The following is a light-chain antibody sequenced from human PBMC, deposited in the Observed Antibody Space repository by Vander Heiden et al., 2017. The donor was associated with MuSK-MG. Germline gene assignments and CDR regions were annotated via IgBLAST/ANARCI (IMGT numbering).Light chain of an antibody. Sequence: EIVFTQSPGTLSLSPGERATLSCRASQSVSSSYLAWYQQKPGQAPRLLIYGASSRATGIPDRFSGSGSGTDFTLTISRLEPEDFAVYYCQQYCSSPRTFGQGTKVEIK. J-gene: IGKJ1*01. CDR1: QSVSSSY. CDR2: GAS. V-gene: IGKV3-20*01. CDR3: QQYCSSPRT.